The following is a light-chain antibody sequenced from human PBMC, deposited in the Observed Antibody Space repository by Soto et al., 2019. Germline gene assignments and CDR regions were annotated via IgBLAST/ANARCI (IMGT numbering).Light chain of an antibody. CDR3: CSYAGSSTFV. V-gene: IGLV2-23*03. Sequence: QSALTQPASVSGSPGQSITISCTGTSGDVGSYNLVSWYQQHPGKAPKLMIYEGSKRPSGVSNRFSGSKSGNTASLTISGLQAEDEADYYCCSYAGSSTFVFGGGTQLTVL. CDR2: EGS. J-gene: IGLJ2*01. CDR1: SGDVGSYNL.